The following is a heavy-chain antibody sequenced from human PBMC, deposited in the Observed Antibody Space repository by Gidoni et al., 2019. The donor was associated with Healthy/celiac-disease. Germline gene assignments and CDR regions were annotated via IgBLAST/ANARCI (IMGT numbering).Heavy chain of an antibody. CDR2: IYYSGST. CDR1: GGSISSYY. V-gene: IGHV4-59*08. CDR3: ARHLGGGYFDY. J-gene: IGHJ4*02. D-gene: IGHD3-10*01. Sequence: QVQLQESGPGLVKPSETLSLTCTVSGGSISSYYWSWIRQPPGKGLEWIGYIYYSGSTNYNPSLKSRVTISVDTSKNQFSLKLSSVTAADTAVYYCARHLGGGYFDYWGQGTLVTVSS.